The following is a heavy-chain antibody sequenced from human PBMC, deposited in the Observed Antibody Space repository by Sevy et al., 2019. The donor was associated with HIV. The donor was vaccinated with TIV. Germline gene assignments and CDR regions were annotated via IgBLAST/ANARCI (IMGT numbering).Heavy chain of an antibody. CDR2: ISYDGSLK. CDR3: AREHPGYNPFDN. CDR1: GFTFSSYA. J-gene: IGHJ4*02. V-gene: IGHV3-30*03. Sequence: GSLRLSCAASGFTFSSYAMSWVRQAPGKGLEWLAVISYDGSLKFHTDSVRGRFTISRDNSKNTVYLQMNSLRAEDTAVYYCAREHPGYNPFDNWGQGTLVTVSS. D-gene: IGHD5-12*01.